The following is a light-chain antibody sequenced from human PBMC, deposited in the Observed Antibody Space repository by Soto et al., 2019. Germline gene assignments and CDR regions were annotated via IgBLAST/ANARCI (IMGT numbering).Light chain of an antibody. CDR1: QSISSW. J-gene: IGKJ1*01. CDR3: QQYNSTPWT. V-gene: IGKV1-5*03. Sequence: DIQMTQSPSTLSASVGDRVTITCRASQSISSWLAWYQQKPGKAPKLLIYKASSLESGGPSRFSGSGSGTEFTLTISSLQPDDVATYYCQQYNSTPWTFGQGTKVEIK. CDR2: KAS.